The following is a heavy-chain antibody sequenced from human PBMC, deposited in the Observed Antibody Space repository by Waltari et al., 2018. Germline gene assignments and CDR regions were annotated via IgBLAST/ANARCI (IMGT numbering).Heavy chain of an antibody. Sequence: EVQLVQSGAEVKKPGESLKISCKGSANSITSDWIGWVRQMPGKGLEWRGIIYPADSDTRYSPSFQGQVTISADKSISTAYLQWSSLKASDTAMYYCARHRAVAGSYFFDYWGQGTLVTVSP. D-gene: IGHD6-19*01. J-gene: IGHJ4*02. CDR3: ARHRAVAGSYFFDY. V-gene: IGHV5-51*01. CDR2: IYPADSDT. CDR1: ANSITSDW.